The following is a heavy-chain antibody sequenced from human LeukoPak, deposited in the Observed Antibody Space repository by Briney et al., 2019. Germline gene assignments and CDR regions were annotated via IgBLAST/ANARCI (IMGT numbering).Heavy chain of an antibody. J-gene: IGHJ6*03. Sequence: GGSLRLSCEASGFIFIHFWMSWVRQAPGEGLEWVASIRQDGSERYYVDSVKGRFNISRDNAKNSLYLQVNSLRVEDTAIYYCARQNLYYDFWSGYPRDYYYMDVWGKGTTVTVSS. CDR3: ARQNLYYDFWSGYPRDYYYMDV. CDR1: GFIFIHFW. CDR2: IRQDGSER. D-gene: IGHD3-3*01. V-gene: IGHV3-7*01.